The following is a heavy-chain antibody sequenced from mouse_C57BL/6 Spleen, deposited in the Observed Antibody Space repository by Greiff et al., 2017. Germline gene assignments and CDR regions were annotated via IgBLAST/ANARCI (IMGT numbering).Heavy chain of an antibody. CDR1: GYTFTSYW. CDR2: IYPGSGST. J-gene: IGHJ3*01. D-gene: IGHD2-12*01. V-gene: IGHV1-55*01. CDR3: ARYNYDDAWFAY. Sequence: QVQLQQPGAELVKPGASVKMSCKASGYTFTSYWITWVKQRPGQGLEWIGDIYPGSGSTNYNEKFKSKATLTVDTSSSTAYMQLSSLTSEDSAVYYCARYNYDDAWFAYWGQGTLVTVSA.